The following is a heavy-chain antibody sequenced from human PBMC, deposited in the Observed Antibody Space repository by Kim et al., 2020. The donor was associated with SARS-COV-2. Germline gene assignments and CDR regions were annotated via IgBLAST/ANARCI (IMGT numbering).Heavy chain of an antibody. CDR1: GGSFSGYY. Sequence: SETLSLTCAVYGGSFSGYYWSWIRQPPGKGLEWIGEINHSGSTNYNPSLKSRVTISVDTSKNQFSLKLSSVTAADTAVYYCARGRYSSSWYRGDWFDPWG. CDR3: ARGRYSSSWYRGDWFDP. CDR2: INHSGST. J-gene: IGHJ5*02. V-gene: IGHV4-34*01. D-gene: IGHD6-13*01.